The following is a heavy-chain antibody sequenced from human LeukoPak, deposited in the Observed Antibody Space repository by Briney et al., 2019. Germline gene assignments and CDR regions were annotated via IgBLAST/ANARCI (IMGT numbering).Heavy chain of an antibody. V-gene: IGHV1-8*01. CDR3: AREFLVDTYYYMDV. J-gene: IGHJ6*03. CDR1: GYTFTSYD. Sequence: ASVKVSCKDSGYTFTSYDINWVRQATGQGLEWMGWMNPNSGNTGYAQKFQGRVTMTRNTSISTAYMELSSLRSEDTAVYYCAREFLVDTYYYMDVWGKGTTVTVSS. CDR2: MNPNSGNT. D-gene: IGHD2-8*02.